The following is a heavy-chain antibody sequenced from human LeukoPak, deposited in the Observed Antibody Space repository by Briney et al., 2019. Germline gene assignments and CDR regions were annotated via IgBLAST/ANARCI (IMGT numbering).Heavy chain of an antibody. CDR1: GFTFSSYW. CDR2: INSDGSTT. V-gene: IGHV3-74*01. D-gene: IGHD1-26*01. J-gene: IGHJ4*02. CDR3: ARGYSGSYRFDY. Sequence: GGSLRLSCAASGFTFSSYWMHWVRQAPGKGLVWVSHINSDGSTTTDADSVKGRFTISRDNAKNTLYLQMNSLRAEDTAVYYCARGYSGSYRFDYWGQGTLVTVSS.